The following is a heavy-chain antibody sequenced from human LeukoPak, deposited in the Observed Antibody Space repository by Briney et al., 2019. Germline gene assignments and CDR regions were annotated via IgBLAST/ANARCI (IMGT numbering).Heavy chain of an antibody. J-gene: IGHJ4*02. D-gene: IGHD6-13*01. V-gene: IGHV4-34*01. CDR1: GGSFSGYY. CDR2: INHSGST. Sequence: SSETLPLTCAVYGGSFSGYYWSWIRQPPGKGLEWIGEINHSGSTNYNPSLKSRVTISVDTSKNQFSLKLSSVTAADTAVYYCASPNSSSWYLGYWGQGTLVTVSS. CDR3: ASPNSSSWYLGY.